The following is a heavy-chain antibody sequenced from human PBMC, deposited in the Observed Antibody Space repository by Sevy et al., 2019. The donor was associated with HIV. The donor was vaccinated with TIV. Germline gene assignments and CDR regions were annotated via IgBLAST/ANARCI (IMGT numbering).Heavy chain of an antibody. J-gene: IGHJ4*02. Sequence: GESLKISCAASGFTFSNAWMSWVRQAPGKGLEWVGRIKSKTDGGTTDYAAPVKGRFTISRDDSKNTLYLQMNSLKTEDIAVYYCTTGKYSSGWYYFDYWGQGTLVTVSS. D-gene: IGHD6-19*01. CDR1: GFTFSNAW. CDR2: IKSKTDGGTT. CDR3: TTGKYSSGWYYFDY. V-gene: IGHV3-15*01.